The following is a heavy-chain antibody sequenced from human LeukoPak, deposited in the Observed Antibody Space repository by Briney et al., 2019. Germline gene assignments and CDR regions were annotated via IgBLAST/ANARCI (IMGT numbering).Heavy chain of an antibody. J-gene: IGHJ3*02. CDR1: GFTFNNYG. V-gene: IGHV3-30*03. Sequence: PGGSLRLSCAASGFTFNNYGMHWVRQAPGKGLEWVAVVSNDGVHKYYSDSVKGRFTISRDNSESTLSLQMNSLRAEDTAVYYCARPRENSLINAFDIWGQGTMVTVSS. CDR3: ARPRENSLINAFDI. CDR2: VSNDGVHK. D-gene: IGHD4-23*01.